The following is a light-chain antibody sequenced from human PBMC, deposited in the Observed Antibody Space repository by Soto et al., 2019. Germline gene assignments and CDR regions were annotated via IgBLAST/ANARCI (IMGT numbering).Light chain of an antibody. CDR2: AAS. J-gene: IGKJ4*01. CDR1: QGISSY. V-gene: IGKV1-9*01. CDR3: QQLNSYPQT. Sequence: IQLTQSPSSLSASVGDRVTITCRASQGISSYLAWYQRKPGKAPKLLIYAASTLQSGVPSRFSGSGSGTDFTLTISSLQPEDFATYYCQQLNSYPQTFGGGKRWIS.